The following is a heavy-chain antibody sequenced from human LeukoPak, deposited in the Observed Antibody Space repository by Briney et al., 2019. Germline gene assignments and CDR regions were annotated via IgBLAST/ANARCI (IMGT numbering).Heavy chain of an antibody. J-gene: IGHJ5*02. V-gene: IGHV5-51*01. D-gene: IGHD4-17*01. CDR2: IYPGDSDT. CDR1: GYSFTSYR. Sequence: GESLKISCKGSGYSFTSYRIGWVRQMPGKGLALMGIIYPGDSDTRYSPSFQGQVTISADKSISTAYLQWSSLKASDTAMYYCARRVLTTVTPGGFDPWGQGTLVTVSS. CDR3: ARRVLTTVTPGGFDP.